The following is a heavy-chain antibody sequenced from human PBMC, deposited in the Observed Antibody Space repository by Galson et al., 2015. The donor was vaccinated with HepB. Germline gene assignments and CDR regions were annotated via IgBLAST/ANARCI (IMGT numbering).Heavy chain of an antibody. CDR1: GYTFTSYG. D-gene: IGHD3-3*01. V-gene: IGHV1-18*01. J-gene: IGHJ6*03. CDR2: ISAYNGNT. Sequence: SVKVSCKASGYTFTSYGISWVRQAPGQGLEWMGWISAYNGNTNYAQKLQGRVTMTTDTSTSTAYMELRSLRSDDTAVYYCARGNVLRFLEYYYMDVWGKGTTVTVSS. CDR3: ARGNVLRFLEYYYMDV.